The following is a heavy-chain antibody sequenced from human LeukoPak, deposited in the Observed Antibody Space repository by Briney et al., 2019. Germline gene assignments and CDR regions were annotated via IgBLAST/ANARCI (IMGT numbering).Heavy chain of an antibody. CDR1: GDSFSSGGYY. CDR3: ARLRSPGGSGYENYFDY. CDR2: IYYSGST. J-gene: IGHJ4*02. V-gene: IGHV4-31*03. Sequence: PSETLSLTCTVSGDSFSSGGYYWSWIRQHPGKGLEWIGYIYYSGSTYYNPSLKSRVTISVDTSKNQFSLKLSSVTAADTAVYYCARLRSPGGSGYENYFDYWGQGTLVTVSS. D-gene: IGHD3-22*01.